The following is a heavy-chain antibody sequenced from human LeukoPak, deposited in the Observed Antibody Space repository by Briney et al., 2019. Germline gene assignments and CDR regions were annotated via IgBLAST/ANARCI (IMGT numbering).Heavy chain of an antibody. CDR1: GGSISSSSYY. Sequence: SETLSLTCTVSGGSISSSSYYWGWIRQPPGKGLEWIGSIYYSGSTYYNPSLKSRVTISVDTSKNQFSLKLSSVTAADTAVYYCARDHGDYARYSIVWGQGTLVTVSS. D-gene: IGHD4-17*01. J-gene: IGHJ4*02. V-gene: IGHV4-39*07. CDR3: ARDHGDYARYSIV. CDR2: IYYSGST.